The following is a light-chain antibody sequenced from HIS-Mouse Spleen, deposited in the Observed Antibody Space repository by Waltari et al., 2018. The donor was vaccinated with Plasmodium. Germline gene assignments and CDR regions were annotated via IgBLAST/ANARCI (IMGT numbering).Light chain of an antibody. CDR1: ALQKKY. V-gene: IGLV3-10*01. CDR3: YSTDSSGNHRV. CDR2: EDS. Sequence: SYELTQPPSVSVSPGQTARITCSGAALQKKYAYWYQQKSGQAPVLVIYEDSKRPSGIPDRFSGSSSGTMATLTISGAQVEDEADYYCYSTDSSGNHRVFGGGTKLTVL. J-gene: IGLJ3*02.